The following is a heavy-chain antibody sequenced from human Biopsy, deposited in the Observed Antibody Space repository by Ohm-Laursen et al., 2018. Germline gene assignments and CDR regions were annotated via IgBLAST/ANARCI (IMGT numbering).Heavy chain of an antibody. J-gene: IGHJ5*02. Sequence: ASVKVSCKASGDSFTSYAIGWVRQAPGQGLEWMGGIIPNANVATYAQKFQGRITITADESTSTAYMELSSLTSDDTAVYFCARGEGSSWFDPWGHGTLVTVYS. CDR1: GDSFTSYA. CDR3: ARGEGSSWFDP. D-gene: IGHD1-26*01. CDR2: IIPNANVA. V-gene: IGHV1-69*10.